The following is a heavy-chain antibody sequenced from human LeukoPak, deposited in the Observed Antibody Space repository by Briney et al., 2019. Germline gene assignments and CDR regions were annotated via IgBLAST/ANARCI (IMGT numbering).Heavy chain of an antibody. J-gene: IGHJ6*04. D-gene: IGHD2-15*01. Sequence: SVKVSCKASGGTFSSYAISWVRQAPGQGLEWMGGIIPICGTANYAQKFQGRVTITADESTSTAYMELSSLRSEDTAVYYCASFTVYCSGGSCYPQDYYYYGMDVWGKGTTVTVSS. V-gene: IGHV1-69*13. CDR3: ASFTVYCSGGSCYPQDYYYYGMDV. CDR1: GGTFSSYA. CDR2: IIPICGTA.